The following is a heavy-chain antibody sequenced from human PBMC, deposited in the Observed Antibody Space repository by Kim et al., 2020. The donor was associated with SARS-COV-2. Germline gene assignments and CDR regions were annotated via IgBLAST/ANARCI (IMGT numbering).Heavy chain of an antibody. CDR3: ARGIYYFGSGSSYNALRFIP. D-gene: IGHD3-10*01. V-gene: IGHV4-34*01. J-gene: IGHJ5*02. CDR1: GGSFSGYY. Sequence: SETLSLTCAVSGGSFSGYYWNWIRQPPGKGLEWIGEINDSRTTHYNPSLKTRVTMSIDTSKSQFSLKLTSVTAADTAVYYCARGIYYFGSGSSYNALRFIPWGQGISVTVSS. CDR2: INDSRTT.